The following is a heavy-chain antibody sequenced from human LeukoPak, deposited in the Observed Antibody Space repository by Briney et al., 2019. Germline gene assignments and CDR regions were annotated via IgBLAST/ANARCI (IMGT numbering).Heavy chain of an antibody. Sequence: SETLSLTCAVYGGSFSDYYWSWIRQPPGKGLEWIGYIYYSGSTNYNPSLKGRVTISVDTSKNQFSLKLSSVTAADTAVYYCARTAQQLVLFGYYCYMDVWGKGTTVTVSS. V-gene: IGHV4-59*01. D-gene: IGHD6-13*01. CDR3: ARTAQQLVLFGYYCYMDV. CDR2: IYYSGST. J-gene: IGHJ6*03. CDR1: GGSFSDYY.